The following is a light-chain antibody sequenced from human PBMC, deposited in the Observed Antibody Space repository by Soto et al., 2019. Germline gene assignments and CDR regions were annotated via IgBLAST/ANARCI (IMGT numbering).Light chain of an antibody. Sequence: DIQMTQSPSSLSASLGDRVTMTCRASQSISSYLNWYQQKPGKAPKLLISGASSLQTGVSSRFSGSGSGTDFTLTISSLQPEDFATYYCQQSYSTLGTFGQGTKVDIK. V-gene: IGKV1-39*01. CDR3: QQSYSTLGT. CDR1: QSISSY. CDR2: GAS. J-gene: IGKJ1*01.